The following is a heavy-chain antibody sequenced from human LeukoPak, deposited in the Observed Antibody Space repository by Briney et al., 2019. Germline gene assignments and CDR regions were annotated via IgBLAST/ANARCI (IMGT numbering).Heavy chain of an antibody. CDR1: GFTFSSYS. V-gene: IGHV3-21*04. D-gene: IGHD3-3*01. Sequence: PGGSLRLSCAASGFTFSSYSMNWVRQAPGKGLEWVSSISSSSSYIYYADSVKGRFTISRDNAKNSLYLQMNSLRADDTAVYYCARDQDFWSGDFDYWGQGTLVTVSS. CDR2: ISSSSSYI. J-gene: IGHJ4*02. CDR3: ARDQDFWSGDFDY.